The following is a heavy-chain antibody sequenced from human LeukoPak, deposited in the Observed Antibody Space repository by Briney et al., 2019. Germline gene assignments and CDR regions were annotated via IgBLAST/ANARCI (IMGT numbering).Heavy chain of an antibody. V-gene: IGHV4-30-2*01. CDR2: IYHSGST. CDR3: ARVGDYGGFDAFDI. D-gene: IGHD4-17*01. J-gene: IGHJ3*02. CDR1: GGSISSGGYS. Sequence: PSQTLSLTCAVSGGSISSGGYSWSWIRQPPGKGLEWIGYIYHSGSTYYNPSLKSRVTISVDRSKNQFSLKLSSVTAADTAVYYCARVGDYGGFDAFDIWGQGTMVTVSS.